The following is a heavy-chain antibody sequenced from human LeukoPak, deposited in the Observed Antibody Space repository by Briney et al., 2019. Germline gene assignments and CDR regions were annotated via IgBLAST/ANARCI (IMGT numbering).Heavy chain of an antibody. CDR2: IWYDGSNK. D-gene: IGHD3-16*02. CDR1: GFTFSSYG. Sequence: GGSLRLSCAASGFTFSSYGMHWVRQAPGKGLEWVAVIWYDGSNKYYADTVKGRFTISRDNSKNTLYQQMNSLRAEDTAVYYCARDLRYAFDIWGQGTMVTVSS. CDR3: ARDLRYAFDI. V-gene: IGHV3-33*01. J-gene: IGHJ3*02.